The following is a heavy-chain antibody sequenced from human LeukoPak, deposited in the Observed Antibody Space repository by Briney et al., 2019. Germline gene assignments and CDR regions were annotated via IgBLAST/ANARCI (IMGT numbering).Heavy chain of an antibody. CDR2: ISYDGSSK. CDR1: GFTFSSYG. D-gene: IGHD2-2*01. CDR3: AKLDCSSTSCHTFDY. V-gene: IGHV3-33*05. Sequence: GGSLRLSCAASGFTFSSYGMHWVRQAPGKGLESVALISYDGSSKSYADSMKGRFTISRDNSKNTLYLQMNSLRAEDTAVYYCAKLDCSSTSCHTFDYWGQGTLVTVSS. J-gene: IGHJ4*02.